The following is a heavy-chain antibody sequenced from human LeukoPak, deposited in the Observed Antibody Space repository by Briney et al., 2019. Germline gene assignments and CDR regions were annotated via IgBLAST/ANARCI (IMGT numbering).Heavy chain of an antibody. Sequence: GRSLRLSCAASGFTFSTYAMHWVRQAPGKGLEWVAFIWADGNKKYYADSVKGRFAISRENSKNTVYLQMNDLRPEDTALYFCAKISSSAESNFDYWGQGTLLT. V-gene: IGHV3-33*06. CDR1: GFTFSTYA. CDR2: IWADGNKK. CDR3: AKISSSAESNFDY. J-gene: IGHJ4*02. D-gene: IGHD6-25*01.